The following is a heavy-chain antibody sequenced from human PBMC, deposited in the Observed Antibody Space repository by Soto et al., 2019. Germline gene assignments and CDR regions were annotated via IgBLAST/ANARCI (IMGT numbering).Heavy chain of an antibody. D-gene: IGHD5-18*01. CDR1: GDSVSSNSAA. J-gene: IGHJ4*02. Sequence: PSQTLSLTCAISGDSVSSNSAAWNWIRQSPSRGLEWLGRTYYRSKWYNDYAVSVKSRITINPDTSKNQFSLQLNSVTPEDTAVYYCARDLSVDTAMADPYFAYWGQGTLVPVSA. CDR2: TYYRSKWYN. CDR3: ARDLSVDTAMADPYFAY. V-gene: IGHV6-1*01.